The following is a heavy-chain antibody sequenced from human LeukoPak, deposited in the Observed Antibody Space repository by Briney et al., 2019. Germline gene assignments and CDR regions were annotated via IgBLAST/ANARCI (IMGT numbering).Heavy chain of an antibody. V-gene: IGHV3-15*01. CDR1: GFTFSSYA. D-gene: IGHD2-2*01. CDR2: IKNKTNGETT. J-gene: IGHJ4*02. CDR3: ARGFCSSTNCYQGPFDF. Sequence: PGGSLRLSCAASGFTFSSYAMHWVRQAPGKGLEWVGHIKNKTNGETTDYAAPVKGRFIISRDDSKNTLYLQMNSLRTEDTAVYYCARGFCSSTNCYQGPFDFWGQGTLVTVSS.